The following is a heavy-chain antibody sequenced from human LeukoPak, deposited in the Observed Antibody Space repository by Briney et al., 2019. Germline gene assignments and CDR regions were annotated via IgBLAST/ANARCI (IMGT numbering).Heavy chain of an antibody. CDR2: IYSGGST. J-gene: IGHJ4*02. CDR1: GFTVSSNY. D-gene: IGHD3-22*01. CDR3: ARDYYGSRTDIDNY. Sequence: PGGSLRLSCAASGFTVSSNYMSWVRQAPGKGLEWVSVIYSGGSTYYADSVKGRFTISRDNSKNTLYLQMNSLRAEDTAVYYCARDYYGSRTDIDNYWGQGTLVTVSS. V-gene: IGHV3-53*01.